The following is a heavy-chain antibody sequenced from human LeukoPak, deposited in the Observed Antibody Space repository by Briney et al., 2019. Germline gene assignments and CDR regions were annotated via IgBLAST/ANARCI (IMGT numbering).Heavy chain of an antibody. CDR3: AREEGNAGYYDY. V-gene: IGHV4-31*03. J-gene: IGHJ4*02. Sequence: SETLSLTCTVSGGSISSGGYYWSWIRQHPGKGLEWIGYIYYSGSTYYNPSLKSRVTISVDTSKNQFSLKLSSVTAVDTAVYYCAREEGNAGYYDYWGQGTLVTVSS. CDR1: GGSISSGGYY. CDR2: IYYSGST. D-gene: IGHD3-9*01.